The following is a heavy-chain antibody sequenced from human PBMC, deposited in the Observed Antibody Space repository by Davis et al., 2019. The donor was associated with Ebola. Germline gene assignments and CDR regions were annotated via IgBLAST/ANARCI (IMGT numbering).Heavy chain of an antibody. Sequence: GGSLRLSCVASGFTFSSYTMNWVRQAPGKGLEWVSGIGGSGDRIYYADSVKGRFTISRDNSKNTLYLQMNSLRAEDTAVYYCAKGYDFWSGNYDYWGQGTQVTVSS. V-gene: IGHV3-23*01. J-gene: IGHJ4*02. CDR1: GFTFSSYT. D-gene: IGHD3-3*01. CDR2: IGGSGDRI. CDR3: AKGYDFWSGNYDY.